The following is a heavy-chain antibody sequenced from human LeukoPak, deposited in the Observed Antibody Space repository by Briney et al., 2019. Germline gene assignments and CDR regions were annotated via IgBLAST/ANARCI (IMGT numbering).Heavy chain of an antibody. CDR3: ARDRYDSSGYSEIDY. V-gene: IGHV3-33*08. Sequence: GGSLGLSCAASGFTFSTYGMHWVRQAPEKGLVWVARISNDGSNKNYADSVKGRFTISRDNSRNTLYLQMNSLRAEDTAVYYCARDRYDSSGYSEIDYWGQGTMVTVSS. J-gene: IGHJ4*02. D-gene: IGHD3-22*01. CDR2: ISNDGSNK. CDR1: GFTFSTYG.